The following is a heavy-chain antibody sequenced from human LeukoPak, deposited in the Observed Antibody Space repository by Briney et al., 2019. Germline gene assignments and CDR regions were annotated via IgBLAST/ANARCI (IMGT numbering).Heavy chain of an antibody. Sequence: ASVKVSCKASGYTFTGYYMHWVRQAPGQGLEWMGWINPNGGGTNYAQKFQGRVTMTRGTSISTAYMELSRLRSDDTAVYYCASAEYCSSTSCSNYYYYGMDVWGQGTTVTVSS. CDR3: ASAEYCSSTSCSNYYYYGMDV. J-gene: IGHJ6*02. CDR2: INPNGGGT. CDR1: GYTFTGYY. D-gene: IGHD2-2*01. V-gene: IGHV1-2*02.